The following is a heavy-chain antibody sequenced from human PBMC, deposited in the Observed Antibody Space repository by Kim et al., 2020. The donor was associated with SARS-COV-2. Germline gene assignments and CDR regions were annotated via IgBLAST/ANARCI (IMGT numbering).Heavy chain of an antibody. CDR1: GGSISSSSYY. CDR2: IYYSGST. J-gene: IGHJ6*02. CDR3: ARPGIAAAGDYYYYGMDV. D-gene: IGHD6-13*01. V-gene: IGHV4-39*01. Sequence: SETLSLTCTVSGGSISSSSYYWGWIRQPPGKGLEWIGSIYYSGSTYYNPSLKSRVTISVDTSKNQFSLKLSSVTAADTAVYYCARPGIAAAGDYYYYGMDVWGQGTTVTVSS.